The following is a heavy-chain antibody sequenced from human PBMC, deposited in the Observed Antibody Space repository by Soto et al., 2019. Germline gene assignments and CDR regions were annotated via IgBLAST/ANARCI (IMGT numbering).Heavy chain of an antibody. J-gene: IGHJ6*02. V-gene: IGHV2-5*01. CDR2: IYWNDDK. D-gene: IGHD7-27*01. CDR1: GFSLSTSGVG. CDR3: ARQPLTFYYYGMDV. Sequence: QITLKESGPTLVKPTQTLTLTCTFSGFSLSTSGVGVSWIRQPPGKALEWLALIYWNDDKRYSPSLKSRLTITKDTSKNQVVLTMTNMDPVDTATYYCARQPLTFYYYGMDVWGQGTTVTVSS.